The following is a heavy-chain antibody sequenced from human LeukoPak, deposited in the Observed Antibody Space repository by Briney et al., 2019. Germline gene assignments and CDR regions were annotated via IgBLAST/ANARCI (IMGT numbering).Heavy chain of an antibody. CDR1: GASISSRSYF. Sequence: SETLSLTCAVSGASISSRSYFWVWIRQAPGKKLEWVGTLSFSGSTLDNPSLKSRVTMSADASKNQFSLKLSSVTAADTAVYYCARGSLYYYYYYYGMDVWGQGTTVTVSS. J-gene: IGHJ6*02. CDR3: ARGSLYYYYYYYGMDV. V-gene: IGHV4-39*01. D-gene: IGHD2-8*01. CDR2: LSFSGST.